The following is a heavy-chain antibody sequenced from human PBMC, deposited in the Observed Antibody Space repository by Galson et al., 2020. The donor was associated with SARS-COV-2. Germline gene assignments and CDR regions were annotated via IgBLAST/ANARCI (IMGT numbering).Heavy chain of an antibody. D-gene: IGHD1-26*01. J-gene: IGHJ4*02. CDR2: ISYDGSNK. CDR1: GFTFSSYA. Sequence: LSLTCAASGFTFSSYAMHWVRQAPGKGLEWVAVISYDGSNKYYADSVKGRFTISRDNSKNTLYLQMNSLRAEDTAVYYCARGGSYWGNFDYWGQGTLVTVSS. V-gene: IGHV3-30-3*01. CDR3: ARGGSYWGNFDY.